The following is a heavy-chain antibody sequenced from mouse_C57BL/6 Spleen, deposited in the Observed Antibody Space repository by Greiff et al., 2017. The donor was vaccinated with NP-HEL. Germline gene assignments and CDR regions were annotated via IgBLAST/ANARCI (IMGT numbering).Heavy chain of an antibody. CDR2: ISSGGDYI. D-gene: IGHD2-14*01. J-gene: IGHJ4*01. CDR3: TRPYRDYAMDY. V-gene: IGHV5-9-1*02. CDR1: GFTFSSYA. Sequence: EVMLVESGEGLVKPGGSLKLSCAASGFTFSSYAMSWVRQTPEKRLEWVAYISSGGDYIYYADTVKGRFTISRDNARNTLYLQMSSLKSEDTAMYYCTRPYRDYAMDYWGQGTSVTVSS.